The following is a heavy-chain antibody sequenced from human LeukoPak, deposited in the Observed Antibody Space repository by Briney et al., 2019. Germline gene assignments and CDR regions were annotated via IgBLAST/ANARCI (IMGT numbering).Heavy chain of an antibody. CDR3: AKDRLNVIWFGELSYGMDV. V-gene: IGHV3-23*01. J-gene: IGHJ6*02. CDR1: GFTFSSYA. Sequence: GGSLRLSCAASGFTFSSYAMSWVRQAPGKGLEWVSAISGSGGSTYYADSVKGRFTISRDNSKNTLYLQMNSLRAEDTAVYYCAKDRLNVIWFGELSYGMDVWGQRTTVTVSS. CDR2: ISGSGGST. D-gene: IGHD3-10*01.